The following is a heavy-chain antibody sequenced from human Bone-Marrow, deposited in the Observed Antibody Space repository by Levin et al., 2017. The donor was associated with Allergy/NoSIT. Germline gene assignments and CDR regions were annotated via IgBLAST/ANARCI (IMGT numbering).Heavy chain of an antibody. CDR3: ARDRGRDYSMDV. D-gene: IGHD1-26*01. Sequence: SETLSLTCSVSGGSVTGHYLSWIRQPPGKGLEWIGFIHNSGSTQDNPSLKSRVSISVDTSKNRLSLKLTSVTAADTAVYYCARDRGRDYSMDVWGQGTTVTVSS. CDR1: GGSVTGHY. CDR2: IHNSGST. J-gene: IGHJ6*02. V-gene: IGHV4-59*02.